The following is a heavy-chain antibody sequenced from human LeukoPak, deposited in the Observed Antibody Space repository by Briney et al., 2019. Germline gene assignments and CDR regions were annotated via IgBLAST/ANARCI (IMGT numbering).Heavy chain of an antibody. CDR1: GYSFTSYW. D-gene: IGHD6-19*01. CDR3: ARQVAYTSGRTFDF. CDR2: IYPGDSDS. J-gene: IGHJ4*02. Sequence: GESLKISCKGAGYSFTSYWIGWVRQMPGIGLEWMGIIYPGDSDSRYSPSFQGQVTISADKSISTAYLQWSSLKASDTAMYYCARQVAYTSGRTFDFWGQGTLVTVSS. V-gene: IGHV5-51*01.